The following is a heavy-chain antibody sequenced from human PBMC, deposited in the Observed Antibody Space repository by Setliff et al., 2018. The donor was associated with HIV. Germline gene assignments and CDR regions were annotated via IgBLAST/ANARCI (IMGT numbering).Heavy chain of an antibody. D-gene: IGHD2-2*01. CDR3: ARALGYCSSTSCYAEYFDY. Sequence: SETLSLTCSVSGGSISRSTYYWGWIRQPPGKGLEWIGIIYYIGSTYYNPSLKSRLNISVDTSKNQFSLNLSSVTATGTAVYYCARALGYCSSTSCYAEYFDYWGQGTLVTVSS. J-gene: IGHJ4*02. CDR2: IYYIGST. V-gene: IGHV4-39*07. CDR1: GGSISRSTYY.